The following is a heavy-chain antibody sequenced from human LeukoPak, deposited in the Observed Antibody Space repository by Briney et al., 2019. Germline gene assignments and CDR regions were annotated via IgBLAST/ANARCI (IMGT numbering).Heavy chain of an antibody. V-gene: IGHV3-33*06. CDR3: AKDAQRGFDYSNSLEY. Sequence: GGSLRLSCAASKFTFSHYGMHWVRQAPGKGLQWVAVIWSDGSNQYYADSVKGRFTISRDNSNNMVYLQMNSLRADDTGVYYCAKDAQRGFDYSNSLEYWGQGALVSVSS. CDR1: KFTFSHYG. CDR2: IWSDGSNQ. J-gene: IGHJ4*02. D-gene: IGHD4-11*01.